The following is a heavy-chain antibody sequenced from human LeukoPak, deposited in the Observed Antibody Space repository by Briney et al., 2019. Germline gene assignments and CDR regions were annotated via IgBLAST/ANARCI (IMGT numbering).Heavy chain of an antibody. CDR3: ARDFQPRYCSSSSCSPA. CDR2: IRPDGSQK. Sequence: GGSLRLSCAASGFTFRNYWMSWVRQAPGEGLEWVANIRPDGSQKYYVDSARGRFTISRDNAKSSLYLQMSSLRPEDTATYYCARDFQPRYCSSSSCSPAWGQGTTVTVSS. CDR1: GFTFRNYW. V-gene: IGHV3-7*03. J-gene: IGHJ6*02. D-gene: IGHD2-2*01.